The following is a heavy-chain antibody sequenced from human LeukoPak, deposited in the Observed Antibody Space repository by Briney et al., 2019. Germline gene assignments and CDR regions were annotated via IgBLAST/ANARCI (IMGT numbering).Heavy chain of an antibody. V-gene: IGHV4-61*02. CDR3: ARFYEASFDY. Sequence: PSETLSLTCTVSGGSISSGSYYWSWIRQPAGKGLEWIGRIYTSGSTNYNPSLKSRVTISVDTSKNQFSLKLSSVTAADTAVYYCARFYEASFDYWGQGTLVTVSS. CDR1: GGSISSGSYY. CDR2: IYTSGST. D-gene: IGHD3-3*01. J-gene: IGHJ4*02.